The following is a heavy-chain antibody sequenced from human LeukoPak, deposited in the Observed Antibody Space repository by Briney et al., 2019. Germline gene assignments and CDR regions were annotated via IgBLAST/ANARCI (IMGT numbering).Heavy chain of an antibody. J-gene: IGHJ4*02. Sequence: GGSLRLSCAASGFTFSNYAMNWVRQAPGKGLEWVSGISGSGGSTGYADSVKGRFTISRDNAKNSLYLQMNSLRAEDTALYHCARATGYAGYGYVYWGQGTLVTVSS. CDR1: GFTFSNYA. D-gene: IGHD5-18*01. CDR3: ARATGYAGYGYVY. V-gene: IGHV3-20*01. CDR2: ISGSGGST.